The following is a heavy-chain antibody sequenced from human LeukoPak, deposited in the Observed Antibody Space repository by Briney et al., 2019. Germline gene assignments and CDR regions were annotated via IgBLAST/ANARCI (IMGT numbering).Heavy chain of an antibody. D-gene: IGHD4-17*01. V-gene: IGHV5-51*01. J-gene: IGHJ4*02. CDR2: IYPDDSRT. CDR3: ARPSYGASDY. Sequence: GESLKISCKGSGYRFTKSWIGWVRQMPGKGLEWLGIIYPDDSRTRYSPSFQGQVTMSVDKSISTAYLQWSSLKASDTAMHYCARPSYGASDYWGQGTLVTVSS. CDR1: GYRFTKSW.